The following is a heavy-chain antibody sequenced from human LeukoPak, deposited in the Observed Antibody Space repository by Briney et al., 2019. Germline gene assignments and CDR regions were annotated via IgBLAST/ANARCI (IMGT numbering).Heavy chain of an antibody. D-gene: IGHD6-19*01. CDR2: INPNSGGT. CDR3: ARVSSGYTSNWFDP. V-gene: IGHV1-2*02. J-gene: IGHJ5*02. CDR1: GYTFTGYY. Sequence: ASVKVSCKASGYTFTGYYMHWVRQAPGQGLEWMGWINPNSGGTNYAQKFQGRVTMTRDTSISTAYMELSRLRSDDTAVYYCARVSSGYTSNWFDPWGQGTLVTASS.